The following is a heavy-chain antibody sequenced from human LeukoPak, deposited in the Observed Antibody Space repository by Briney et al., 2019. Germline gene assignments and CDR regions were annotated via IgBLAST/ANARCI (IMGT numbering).Heavy chain of an antibody. CDR3: AKVSDRDSSGYYWGFEY. J-gene: IGHJ4*02. CDR1: GGSISGYY. V-gene: IGHV4-59*08. CDR2: IYYSGST. D-gene: IGHD3-22*01. Sequence: AETLSLTCTVSGGSISGYYWSWIRQPPGKGLECIGYIYYSGSTNYNPSLKSRVTISVDTSRNQFSLKLTSVTAADTAVYYCAKVSDRDSSGYYWGFEYWGQGTLVTVRS.